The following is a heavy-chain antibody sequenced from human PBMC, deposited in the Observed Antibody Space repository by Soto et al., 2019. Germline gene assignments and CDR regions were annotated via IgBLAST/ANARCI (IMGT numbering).Heavy chain of an antibody. V-gene: IGHV3-30*18. CDR3: AKGAVMTNSGYDEYYFDY. Sequence: QVQLVESGGGVVQPGRSLRLSCAASGFTFSSYGMHWVRQAPGKGLEWVAVISYDGSNKYYADSVKGRFTISRDNSKNTLYLQMNSLRAEDTAVYYCAKGAVMTNSGYDEYYFDYWGQGTLVTVSS. CDR1: GFTFSSYG. J-gene: IGHJ4*02. D-gene: IGHD5-12*01. CDR2: ISYDGSNK.